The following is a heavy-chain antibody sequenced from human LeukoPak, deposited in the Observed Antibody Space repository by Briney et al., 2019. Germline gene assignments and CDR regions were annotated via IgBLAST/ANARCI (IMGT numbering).Heavy chain of an antibody. J-gene: IGHJ5*02. CDR3: ARGDPHADL. CDR1: GFDLSTYE. D-gene: IGHD5-24*01. V-gene: IGHV3-48*03. CDR2: ITISGHTK. Sequence: GGSLRLSCAASGFDLSTYEMNWVRQAPGKGLEWIADITISGHTKNYADSVKGRFSISRDNARASLYLQMHSLRVEDTGVYYCARGDPHADLWGQGTLVTVSS.